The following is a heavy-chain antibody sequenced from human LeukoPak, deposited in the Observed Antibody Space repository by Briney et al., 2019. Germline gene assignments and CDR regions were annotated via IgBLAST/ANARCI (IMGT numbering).Heavy chain of an antibody. Sequence: PSETVSLTCTVSGVSISTHYWNWIRQSPGKGLEWIGYISYSGSTNYNPSLKSRVTISVDTSKDQFSLNLNSVTAADTAVYYCARDVRPLIHAFDIWGQGTVVTVSS. CDR2: ISYSGST. J-gene: IGHJ3*02. V-gene: IGHV4-59*11. CDR3: ARDVRPLIHAFDI. CDR1: GVSISTHY.